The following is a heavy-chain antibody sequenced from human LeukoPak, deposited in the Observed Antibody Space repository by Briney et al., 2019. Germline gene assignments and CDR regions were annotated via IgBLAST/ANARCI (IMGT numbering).Heavy chain of an antibody. Sequence: GASVKVSCKASGGTFRSYAITWVRQAPGKGLEWMGGIIPMINTPKYAQKFQGRVSITADESTSIGYMEVSSLRSEDTAVYYCARSPRYFDWLLFDYWGQGTLVTVSS. CDR1: GGTFRSYA. CDR2: IIPMINTP. V-gene: IGHV1-69*13. CDR3: ARSPRYFDWLLFDY. J-gene: IGHJ4*02. D-gene: IGHD3-9*01.